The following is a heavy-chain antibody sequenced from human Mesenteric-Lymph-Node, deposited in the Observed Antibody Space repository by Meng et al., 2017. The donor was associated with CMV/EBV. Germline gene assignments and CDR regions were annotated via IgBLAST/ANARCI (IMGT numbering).Heavy chain of an antibody. CDR3: ARGPYSSYSGPYYFDY. J-gene: IGHJ4*02. CDR1: GFTFSDYY. D-gene: IGHD6-6*01. CDR2: ISSSGSTI. V-gene: IGHV3-11*01. Sequence: GGSLRLSCAASGFTFSDYYMSWIRQAPGKGLEWVSYISSSGSTIYYADSLKGRFTISRDNAKNSLYLQMNSLRAEDTAVYYCARGPYSSYSGPYYFDYWGQGSLVTVSS.